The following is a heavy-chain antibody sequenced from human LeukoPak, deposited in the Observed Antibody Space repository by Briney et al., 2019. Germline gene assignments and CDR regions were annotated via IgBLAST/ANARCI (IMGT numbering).Heavy chain of an antibody. J-gene: IGHJ4*02. CDR1: GITLSNYG. Sequence: GGSLRLSCAVSGITLSNYGMSWVRQAPGKGLEWVAGISNSGGSTKYADSVKGRFTISRDNPKNTLFLQMNSLRAEDTAVYFCAKRGVVIRVVLVGFHKEAYYFESWGQGDLVTVSS. CDR3: AKRGVVIRVVLVGFHKEAYYFES. D-gene: IGHD3/OR15-3a*01. V-gene: IGHV3-23*01. CDR2: ISNSGGST.